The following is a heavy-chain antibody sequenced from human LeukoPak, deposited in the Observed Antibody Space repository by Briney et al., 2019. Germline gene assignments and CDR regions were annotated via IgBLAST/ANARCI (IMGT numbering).Heavy chain of an antibody. CDR3: ARDGADIDGFDI. Sequence: ASVKVSCKASGYTFTDFYFIYWVRQAPGQGLEWMGCINPNTGGTYYTQSFQGRFTMTRDTSISTAYMELSSLKSDDTAVYYCARDGADIDGFDIWGQGTMVTVSS. J-gene: IGHJ3*02. CDR2: INPNTGGT. V-gene: IGHV1-2*02. D-gene: IGHD2-15*01. CDR1: GYTFTDFYF.